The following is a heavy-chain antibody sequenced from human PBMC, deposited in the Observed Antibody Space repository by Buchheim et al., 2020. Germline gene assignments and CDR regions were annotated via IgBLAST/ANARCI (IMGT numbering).Heavy chain of an antibody. CDR1: GYSFTSYW. D-gene: IGHD3-3*01. CDR3: ARRSEFWSGPPGSPFSYGMGV. J-gene: IGHJ6*02. V-gene: IGHV5-51*03. Sequence: EVQLVQSGAEVKKPGESLKISCKGSGYSFTSYWIGWVRQMPGKGLEWMGIIYPGDSDTRYSPSFQGQVTISADKSISTAYLQGGSLKASDTAMYDCARRSEFWSGPPGSPFSYGMGVWGQGTT. CDR2: IYPGDSDT.